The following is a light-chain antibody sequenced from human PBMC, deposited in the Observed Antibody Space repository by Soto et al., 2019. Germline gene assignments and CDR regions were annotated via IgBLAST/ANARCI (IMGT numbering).Light chain of an antibody. CDR3: QQYHTYWT. J-gene: IGKJ1*01. CDR1: QNVNNW. V-gene: IGKV1-5*01. CDR2: DAS. Sequence: DIQMTQFPSALSASVGDRVTITCRASQNVNNWLAWYQHKPGKAPQLLIYDASVLETGVPSRFSGSGSGTKFTPAISGLQSDDFATYPCQQYHTYWTLGPGTKV.